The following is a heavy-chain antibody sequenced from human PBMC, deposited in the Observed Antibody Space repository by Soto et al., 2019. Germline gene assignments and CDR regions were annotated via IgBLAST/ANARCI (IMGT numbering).Heavy chain of an antibody. D-gene: IGHD5-12*01. CDR3: ETEIYTGYDGEYFHP. V-gene: IGHV1-69*08. CDR2: IIPILGIA. Sequence: QVQLVQSGAEVKKPGSSVKFSCKASGGTFSSYTFSWVRQAPGQGLEWMGRIIPILGIANYAQKFQGRVTVIADTSTSRAYMELSSLRSDDTAVYYCETEIYTGYDGEYFHPLGQGTLVTVSS. CDR1: GGTFSSYT. J-gene: IGHJ1*01.